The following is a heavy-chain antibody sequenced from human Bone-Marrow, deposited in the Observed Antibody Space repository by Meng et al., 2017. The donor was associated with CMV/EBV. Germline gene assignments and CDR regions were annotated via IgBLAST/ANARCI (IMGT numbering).Heavy chain of an antibody. J-gene: IGHJ3*02. CDR3: ARDLRVTGGFDI. CDR1: GGSISSGDYY. Sequence: LRLSCTVSGGSISSGDYYWSWIRQPPGKGLEWIGYIYYSGSTYYNPSLKSRVTISVDTSKNQFSLKLSSVTAADTAVYYCARDLRVTGGFDIWGQGTMVTVSS. V-gene: IGHV4-30-4*08. CDR2: IYYSGST. D-gene: IGHD2-21*02.